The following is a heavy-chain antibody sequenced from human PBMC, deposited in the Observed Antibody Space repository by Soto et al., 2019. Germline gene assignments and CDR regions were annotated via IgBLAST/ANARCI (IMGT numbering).Heavy chain of an antibody. CDR3: ARXXXXSXSVSYPDF. CDR1: GFTFNNYG. J-gene: IGHJ4*02. D-gene: IGHD3-10*01. Sequence: QVQLVESGGGVVQPGKSLRLSCVGSGFTFNNYGIHWVRQAPGKGLEWVAVISYEGRYTSSGDSVQGRFTISRDISKNTVXLQMXXXXXXXTXVYFXARXXXXSXSVSYPDFWGQGTLVTVSS. V-gene: IGHV3-30*03. CDR2: ISYEGRYT.